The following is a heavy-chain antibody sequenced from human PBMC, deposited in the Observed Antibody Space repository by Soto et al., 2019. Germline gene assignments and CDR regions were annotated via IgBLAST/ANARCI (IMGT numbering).Heavy chain of an antibody. CDR1: GFSLRTYG. D-gene: IGHD6-19*01. J-gene: IGHJ5*02. Sequence: QVQLVESGGGVVQSGRSLTLSCAASGFSLRTYGMQWLRRAPGKGLEWVAFIWYDGTKKFYANSVKGRSTISKDNSNNMLYLQMSGLRAEDTAVYYCSRDVVTAVAGSVNWFDPWRQGTLVTVSS. CDR3: SRDVVTAVAGSVNWFDP. CDR2: IWYDGTKK. V-gene: IGHV3-33*01.